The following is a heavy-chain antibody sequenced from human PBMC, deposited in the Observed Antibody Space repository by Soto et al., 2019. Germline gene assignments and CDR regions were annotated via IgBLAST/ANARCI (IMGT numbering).Heavy chain of an antibody. D-gene: IGHD3-3*01. CDR1: GFIVSSNY. CDR3: ARQFGVWSGYCGMDV. V-gene: IGHV3-66*04. Sequence: GGSLRLSCAASGFIVSSNYMNWVRQAPGKGLECVSVIHTNGNTFYADSVKGRFTISRDDSKNTVHLQMNSLRAEDTAVYYCARQFGVWSGYCGMDVWGQGTTVTVSS. J-gene: IGHJ6*02. CDR2: IHTNGNT.